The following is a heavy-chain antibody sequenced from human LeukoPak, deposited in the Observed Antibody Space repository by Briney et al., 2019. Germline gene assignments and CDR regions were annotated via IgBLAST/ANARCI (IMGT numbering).Heavy chain of an antibody. CDR1: GGSFSGYY. CDR2: INHSGST. D-gene: IGHD6-13*01. Sequence: SETLSLTCAVYGGSFSGYYWSWIRQPPGKGLEWIGEINHSGSTNYNPSLKSRVTISVDTSKNQFSLKLSSVTAADTAVYYCARGKYSSSWQKRRIFDYWGQGTLVTVSS. CDR3: ARGKYSSSWQKRRIFDY. J-gene: IGHJ4*02. V-gene: IGHV4-34*01.